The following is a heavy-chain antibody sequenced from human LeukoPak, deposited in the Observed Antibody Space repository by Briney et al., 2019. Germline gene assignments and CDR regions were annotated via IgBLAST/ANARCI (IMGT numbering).Heavy chain of an antibody. D-gene: IGHD2-15*01. Sequence: GGSLRLSCAASGFTFSSYGMHWGRQAPGKGLEWVAAIWYDGSIQYYADSVKGRFTISRDNSKNTLYLQMDSLRAEDTAVYYCARAGYCSGGSCYGSDYWGQGTVVSVSS. V-gene: IGHV3-33*01. CDR1: GFTFSSYG. J-gene: IGHJ4*02. CDR3: ARAGYCSGGSCYGSDY. CDR2: IWYDGSIQ.